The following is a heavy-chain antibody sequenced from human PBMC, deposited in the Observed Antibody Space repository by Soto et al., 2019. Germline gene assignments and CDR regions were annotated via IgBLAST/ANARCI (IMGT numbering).Heavy chain of an antibody. CDR3: AKSGRPDYYDFWSGYYFDY. D-gene: IGHD3-3*01. V-gene: IGHV3-23*01. CDR1: GSTFSTYA. CDR2: ISGSGGST. J-gene: IGHJ4*02. Sequence: GGSLRLSCAASGSTFSTYAMSWVRQAPGKGLEWVSCISGSGGSTYYADSVKGRFTISRDNSKNMLYLQMNSLRAEDTAVYYCAKSGRPDYYDFWSGYYFDYWGQGT.